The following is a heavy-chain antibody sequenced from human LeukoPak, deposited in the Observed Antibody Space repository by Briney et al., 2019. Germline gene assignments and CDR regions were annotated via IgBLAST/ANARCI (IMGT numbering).Heavy chain of an antibody. D-gene: IGHD4-17*01. CDR2: IYYSGST. J-gene: IGHJ4*02. CDR1: GGSISSGGYS. V-gene: IGHV4-31*03. Sequence: SETLSLTCTVSGGSISSGGYSWSWIRQHPGKGLEWIGYIYYSGSTYYNPSLKSRVTISVDTSKNQFSLKLSSVTAADTAVYYCARARGDYAPFDYWGQGTLVTVSS. CDR3: ARARGDYAPFDY.